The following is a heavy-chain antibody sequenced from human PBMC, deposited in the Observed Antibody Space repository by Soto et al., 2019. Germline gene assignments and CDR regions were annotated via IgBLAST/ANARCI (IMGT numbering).Heavy chain of an antibody. Sequence: PGGSLRLSCAASGFTFSSYAMSWVRQAPGKGLEWVSAISGSGGSTYYADSVKGRFTIPRDNSKNTLYLQMNSLRAEDTAVYYCAKDRVSTVVVITVWGAFDIWGQGTMVTVSS. V-gene: IGHV3-23*01. CDR2: ISGSGGST. CDR1: GFTFSSYA. J-gene: IGHJ3*02. D-gene: IGHD3-22*01. CDR3: AKDRVSTVVVITVWGAFDI.